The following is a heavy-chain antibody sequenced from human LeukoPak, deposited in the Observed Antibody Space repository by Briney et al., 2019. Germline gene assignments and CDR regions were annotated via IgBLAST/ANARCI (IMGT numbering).Heavy chain of an antibody. J-gene: IGHJ4*02. CDR3: ATGPGIAAAAPRDY. V-gene: IGHV3-21*01. CDR1: GFTFSSYS. Sequence: GGSLRLSCAASGFTFSSYSMNWVRQAPGKGLEWVSSISSSSSYIYYADSVKGRFTISRDNAKNSLYLQMNSLRAEDTAVYYCATGPGIAAAAPRDYWGQGTLVTVSS. CDR2: ISSSSSYI. D-gene: IGHD6-13*01.